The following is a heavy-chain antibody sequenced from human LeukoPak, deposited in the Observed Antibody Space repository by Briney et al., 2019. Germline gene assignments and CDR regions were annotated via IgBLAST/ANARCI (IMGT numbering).Heavy chain of an antibody. CDR1: AATSNY. CDR3: AGGGEAARSLVY. V-gene: IGHV3-66*02. J-gene: IGHJ4*02. CDR2: IYNGGTT. D-gene: IGHD6-6*01. Sequence: GGSLRLSRAPSAATSNYMTWVRQAAGKGLEWVSVIYNGGTTYYADPVKGRFTISRDNSKSTLFVYLQMNSLRTDDTALYYCAGGGEAARSLVYWGQGALVTVSS.